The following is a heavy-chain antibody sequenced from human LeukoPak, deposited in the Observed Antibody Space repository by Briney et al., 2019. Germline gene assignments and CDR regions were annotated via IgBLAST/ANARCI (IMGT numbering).Heavy chain of an antibody. CDR3: ARGRGSVIFNWFDP. J-gene: IGHJ5*02. CDR1: GGSISSGSYY. V-gene: IGHV4-61*02. Sequence: PSQTLSLTCTVSGGSISSGSYYWSWIRKPAGKGLEWIGRIYTSGGTNYNPSLKSRVTIFIDTSKNQFSLKLSSVTAADTAVYYCARGRGSVIFNWFDPWGQGTLVTVSS. CDR2: IYTSGGT. D-gene: IGHD3-10*01.